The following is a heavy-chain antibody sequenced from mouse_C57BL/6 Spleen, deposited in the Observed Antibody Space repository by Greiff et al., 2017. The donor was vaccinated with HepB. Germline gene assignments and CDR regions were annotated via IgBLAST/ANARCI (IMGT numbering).Heavy chain of an antibody. D-gene: IGHD1-1*01. CDR1: GYTFTSYW. CDR2: IYPSDSET. J-gene: IGHJ3*01. V-gene: IGHV1-61*01. Sequence: QVQLQQPGAELVRPGSSVKLSCKASGYTFTSYWMDWVKQRPGQGLEWIGNIYPSDSETHYNQKFKDKATLTVDKSSSTAYMQLSSLTSEDSAVYYCARNYYGSSYVWGQGTLVTVSA. CDR3: ARNYYGSSYV.